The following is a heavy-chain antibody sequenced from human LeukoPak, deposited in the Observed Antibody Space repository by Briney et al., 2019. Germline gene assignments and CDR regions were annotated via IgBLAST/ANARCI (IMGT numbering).Heavy chain of an antibody. D-gene: IGHD6-13*01. J-gene: IGHJ5*02. Sequence: GGSLRLSCAASGFTFNSYWLHWVRQAPGKGLVWVSRVNGDGSDTSYADSVKGRFTTSRDNAKNSLYLQMNSLRAEDTAVYYCARDRWAAGKLIVTGANWFDPWGQGTLVTVSS. CDR3: ARDRWAAGKLIVTGANWFDP. V-gene: IGHV3-74*01. CDR2: VNGDGSDT. CDR1: GFTFNSYW.